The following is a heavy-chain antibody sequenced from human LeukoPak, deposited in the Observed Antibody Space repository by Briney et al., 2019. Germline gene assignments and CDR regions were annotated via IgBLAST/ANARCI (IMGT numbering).Heavy chain of an antibody. V-gene: IGHV4-59*01. Sequence: PSETLSLTCAVYGGSFSGYYWSWIRQPPGKGLEWIGYIYYSGSTNYNPSLKSRVTISVDTSKNQFSLKLSSVTAADTAVYYCARDSGSLVDYWGQGTLVTVSS. D-gene: IGHD1-26*01. CDR3: ARDSGSLVDY. CDR1: GGSFSGYY. CDR2: IYYSGST. J-gene: IGHJ4*02.